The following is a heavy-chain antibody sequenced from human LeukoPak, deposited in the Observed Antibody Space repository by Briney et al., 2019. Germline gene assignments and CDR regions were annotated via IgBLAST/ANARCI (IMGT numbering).Heavy chain of an antibody. CDR2: TYYKSKWYN. D-gene: IGHD3-16*01. CDR1: GDSVSSNSAA. CDR3: ARGILGSPTYFDY. Sequence: SQTLSLTCAISGDSVSSNSAAWSWIRQSPSRGLEWLGRTYYKSKWYNDYAVSVKSRITINPDTSKNQFSLQLHSVTAEDTAVYYCARGILGSPTYFDYWGQGTLVTVSS. J-gene: IGHJ4*02. V-gene: IGHV6-1*01.